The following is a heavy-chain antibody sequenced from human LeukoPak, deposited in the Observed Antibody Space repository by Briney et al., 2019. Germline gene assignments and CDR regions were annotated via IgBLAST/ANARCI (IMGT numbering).Heavy chain of an antibody. Sequence: PGGSLRLSCEVSGFTISSHGMHWVRQAPGKGLEWVAMISYDGNSEEYGDSVKGRFTISRDNFKNTLYLQMDSLRAEDTALYYCAKDWGSSGWYNYFDPWGQGTLVTVSS. V-gene: IGHV3-30*18. CDR1: GFTISSHG. J-gene: IGHJ5*02. D-gene: IGHD6-19*01. CDR2: ISYDGNSE. CDR3: AKDWGSSGWYNYFDP.